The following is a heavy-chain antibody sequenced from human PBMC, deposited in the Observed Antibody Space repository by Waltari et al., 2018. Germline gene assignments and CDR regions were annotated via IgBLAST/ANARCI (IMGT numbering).Heavy chain of an antibody. J-gene: IGHJ5*02. Sequence: QVQLQESGPGLARPSETLSLTCDVSSSSIRSGYFWGWIRQPPGKGLQWIGSISPSGSTYYNPSLKSRVTLSVDTSKNQFALKVTSVTAADTATYYCVRDLGGSGNSWFDAWGQGSLVIVSS. CDR2: ISPSGST. CDR3: VRDLGGSGNSWFDA. V-gene: IGHV4-38-2*02. D-gene: IGHD3-10*01. CDR1: SSSIRSGYF.